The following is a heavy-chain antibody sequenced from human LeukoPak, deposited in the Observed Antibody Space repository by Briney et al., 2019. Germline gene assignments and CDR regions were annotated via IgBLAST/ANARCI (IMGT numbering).Heavy chain of an antibody. D-gene: IGHD3-10*01. V-gene: IGHV3-64D*06. CDR2: ISSNGGST. CDR3: VKDSSSGSCFDY. CDR1: GFTFSRYA. Sequence: GETLRLSCSASGFTFSRYAMHWVRQAPEKGLEYVSAISSNGGSTYYADSVKGRITISRDNSRITLHLQMSSLRVEDMSVYYCVKDSSSGSCFDYWGQGTLVTVSS. J-gene: IGHJ4*02.